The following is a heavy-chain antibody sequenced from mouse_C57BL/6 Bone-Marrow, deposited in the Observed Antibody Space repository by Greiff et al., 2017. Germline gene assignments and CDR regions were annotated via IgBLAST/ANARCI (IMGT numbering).Heavy chain of an antibody. J-gene: IGHJ1*03. D-gene: IGHD2-5*01. V-gene: IGHV14-2*01. CDR1: GFNIKDYY. CDR3: ARSYYSNYNWYFDV. Sequence: EVQLQQSGAELVKPGASVKLSCTASGFNIKDYYMHWVKQRTEQGLEWIGRIDPEDGATKYAPKFQGKATITVDTSSNTAYLQLSSLTSEDTAVYYCARSYYSNYNWYFDVWGTGTTVTVSS. CDR2: IDPEDGAT.